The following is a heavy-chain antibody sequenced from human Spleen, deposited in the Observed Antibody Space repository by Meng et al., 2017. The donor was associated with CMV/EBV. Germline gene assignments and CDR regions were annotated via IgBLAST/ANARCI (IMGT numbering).Heavy chain of an antibody. J-gene: IGHJ1*01. CDR2: ISSGSTTI. Sequence: GGSLRLPCAASGFTFSDYPMNWVRQAPGKGLEWFSYISSGSTTIFYADSVRGRFTISRDNAKNSLYLQMNSLRAEDTAVYYCARDPEFQWGQGTLVTVSS. CDR1: GFTFSDYP. CDR3: ARDPEFQ. V-gene: IGHV3-48*04. D-gene: IGHD1-14*01.